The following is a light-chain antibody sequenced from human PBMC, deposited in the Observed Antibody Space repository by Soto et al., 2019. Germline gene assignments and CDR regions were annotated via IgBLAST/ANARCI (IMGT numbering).Light chain of an antibody. J-gene: IGLJ2*01. CDR1: SSDVGGYKY. V-gene: IGLV2-14*01. CDR3: SSYTNTGAYVA. Sequence: QPVLTQPASVSGSPGQSITISCTGTSSDVGGYKYVSWYQQHPGKAPKLMIYEVSNRPSGVSNRFSGSKSGNTASLTISGLQAEDEADYYCSSYTNTGAYVAFGGGTKVTVL. CDR2: EVS.